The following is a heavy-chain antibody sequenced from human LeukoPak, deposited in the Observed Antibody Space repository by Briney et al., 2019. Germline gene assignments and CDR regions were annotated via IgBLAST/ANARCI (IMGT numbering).Heavy chain of an antibody. CDR3: ARRRKAAAGTNYFDY. CDR1: GFTLSSYG. CDR2: ISGSGGST. J-gene: IGHJ4*02. D-gene: IGHD6-13*01. V-gene: IGHV3-23*01. Sequence: QPGGTLRLSCAASGFTLSSYGMSWVRQAPGKGLEWVSAISGSGGSTYYADSVKGRFTISRDNSKNTLYLQMNSLRAEDTAVYYCARRRKAAAGTNYFDYWGQGTLVTVSS.